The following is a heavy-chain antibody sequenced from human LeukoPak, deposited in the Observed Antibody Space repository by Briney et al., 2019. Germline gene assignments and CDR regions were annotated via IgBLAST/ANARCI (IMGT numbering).Heavy chain of an antibody. CDR3: AKSGTHYDYVWGSYGPYDY. CDR1: GFTFSSYA. J-gene: IGHJ4*02. V-gene: IGHV3-23*01. D-gene: IGHD3-16*01. CDR2: ISGSGGST. Sequence: GGSLRLSCAASGFTFSSYAMSRVRQAPGKGLEWVSAISGSGGSTYYADSVKGRFTISRDNSKNTLYLQMNSLRAEDTAVYYCAKSGTHYDYVWGSYGPYDYWGQGTLVTVSS.